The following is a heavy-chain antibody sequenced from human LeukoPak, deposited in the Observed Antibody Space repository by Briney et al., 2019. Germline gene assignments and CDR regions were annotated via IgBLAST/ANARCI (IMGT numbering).Heavy chain of an antibody. D-gene: IGHD6-6*01. J-gene: IGHJ4*02. CDR3: ARSREGRARLGY. CDR1: GYTFTGYY. CDR2: INPNSGGT. V-gene: IGHV1-2*02. Sequence: GASVTVSCKASGYTFTGYYMHWVRQAPGQGLEWMGWINPNSGGTNYAQKFQGRVTMTRDTSISTAYMELSRLRSDDTAVYYCARSREGRARLGYWGQGTLVTVSS.